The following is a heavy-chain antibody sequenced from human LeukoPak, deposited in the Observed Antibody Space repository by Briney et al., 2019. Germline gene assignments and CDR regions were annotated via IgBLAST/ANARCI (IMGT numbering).Heavy chain of an antibody. J-gene: IGHJ3*02. V-gene: IGHV4-39*02. CDR2: IYYSGST. CDR1: GGSISSSSYY. D-gene: IGHD3-22*01. Sequence: SETLSLTCTVSGGSISSSSYYWGWIRQPPGKGLEWIGSIYYSGSTYYNPSLKSRVTISVDTSKNQFSLKLSSVTAADTAVYYCARDNYDSSGYYYAYAFDIWGQGTMVTVSS. CDR3: ARDNYDSSGYYYAYAFDI.